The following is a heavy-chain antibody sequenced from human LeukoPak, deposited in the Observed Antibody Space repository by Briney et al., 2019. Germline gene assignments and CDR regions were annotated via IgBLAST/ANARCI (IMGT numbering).Heavy chain of an antibody. CDR3: ARANRKIVSGSGRNYYYMDV. Sequence: SGPALVTPTQTLTLTCTFSGFSLSTSGLCVSWIRQPPGKALEWLARIDWDDEELYSTSLKTRLSISKDTSKNQVVLTMTNMDPVDTATYFCARANRKIVSGSGRNYYYMDVWGKGITVTVSS. D-gene: IGHD3-10*01. V-gene: IGHV2-70*17. J-gene: IGHJ6*03. CDR1: GFSLSTSGLC. CDR2: IDWDDEE.